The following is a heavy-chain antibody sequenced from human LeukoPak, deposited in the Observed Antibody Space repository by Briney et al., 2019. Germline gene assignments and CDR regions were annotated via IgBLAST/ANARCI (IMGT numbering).Heavy chain of an antibody. V-gene: IGHV4-34*01. CDR3: ARDPRGLRLYAFDI. CDR1: GGSFSGYY. J-gene: IGHJ3*02. CDR2: INHSGST. Sequence: SETLSLTCAVYGGSFSGYYWSWIRQPPGKGLEWIGEINHSGSTNYNPSLKSRVTISVDTSKNQFSLKLSSVTAADTAVYYCARDPRGLRLYAFDIWGQGTMVTVSS. D-gene: IGHD5-12*01.